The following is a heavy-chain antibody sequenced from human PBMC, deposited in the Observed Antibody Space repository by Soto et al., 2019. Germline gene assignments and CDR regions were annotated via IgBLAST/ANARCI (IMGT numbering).Heavy chain of an antibody. J-gene: IGHJ4*02. Sequence: SETLSLTCTVSGCSITSSSHYWGWIRQPPGKGLEWIGSIYYSGSTYYNPSLKSRVTISVDTSKNQFSLKLSSVTAADTAVYYCARDQNGSGNYYTRYFDYWGQGTLVTVS. V-gene: IGHV4-39*02. CDR1: GCSITSSSHY. D-gene: IGHD3-10*01. CDR2: IYYSGST. CDR3: ARDQNGSGNYYTRYFDY.